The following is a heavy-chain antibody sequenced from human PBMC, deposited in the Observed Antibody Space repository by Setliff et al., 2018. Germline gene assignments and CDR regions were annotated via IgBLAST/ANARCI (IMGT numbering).Heavy chain of an antibody. CDR3: ARDMGQPYYFES. CDR1: DGSFSDYY. D-gene: IGHD1-1*01. J-gene: IGHJ4*02. CDR2: INHYGST. Sequence: SETLSLSCAVYDGSFSDYYWSWIRQPPGKGLEWIGEINHYGSTNYKSSLRSRVTISLDTSKRQFSLKLGSATAADTAVYYCARDMGQPYYFESWGLGTLVTVSS. V-gene: IGHV4-34*01.